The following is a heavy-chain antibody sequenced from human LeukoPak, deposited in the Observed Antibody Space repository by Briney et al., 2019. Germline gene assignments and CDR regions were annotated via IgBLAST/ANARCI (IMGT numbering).Heavy chain of an antibody. V-gene: IGHV3-30*18. J-gene: IGHJ4*02. CDR3: AKEWEIYGPPFDY. Sequence: GGSLRLSCAASGFTFSSYGMHWVRQAPGKGLEWVAVISYDGSNKYYADSVKGRFTISRDNSKNTLYLQMNSLRAEDTAVYYCAKEWEIYGPPFDYWGQGTLVTVPS. CDR2: ISYDGSNK. CDR1: GFTFSSYG. D-gene: IGHD2/OR15-2a*01.